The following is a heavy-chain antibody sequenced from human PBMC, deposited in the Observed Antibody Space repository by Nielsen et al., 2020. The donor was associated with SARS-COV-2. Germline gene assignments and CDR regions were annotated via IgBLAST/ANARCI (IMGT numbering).Heavy chain of an antibody. J-gene: IGHJ6*02. CDR3: ARAAGPLEWLSLGGYYYGMDV. CDR2: ISAYNGNT. D-gene: IGHD3-3*01. V-gene: IGHV1-18*01. CDR1: GFTFSSYS. Sequence: GESLKISCAASGFTFSSYSMHWVRQAPGQGLEWMGWISAYNGNTNYAQKLQGRVTMTTDTSTSTAYMELRSLRSDDTAVYYCARAAGPLEWLSLGGYYYGMDVWGQGTTVTVSS.